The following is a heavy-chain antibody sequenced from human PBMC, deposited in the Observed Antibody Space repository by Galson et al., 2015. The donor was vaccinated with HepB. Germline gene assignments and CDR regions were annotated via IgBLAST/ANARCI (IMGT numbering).Heavy chain of an antibody. V-gene: IGHV3-74*01. Sequence: SLRLSCAASGLNFRSDWMHWVRQAPGKGLVWVSRINSDGTIINYADSLKGRFTISRDNAKNTLYLQINSLRDEDTAVYFCARANKGRNGMDVWGQGTTVSVSS. CDR3: ARANKGRNGMDV. CDR1: GLNFRSDW. D-gene: IGHD3-10*01. J-gene: IGHJ6*02. CDR2: INSDGTII.